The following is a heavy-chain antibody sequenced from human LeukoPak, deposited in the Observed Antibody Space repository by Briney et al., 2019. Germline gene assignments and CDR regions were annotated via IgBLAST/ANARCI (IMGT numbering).Heavy chain of an antibody. V-gene: IGHV1-18*01. CDR2: ISGSTGDT. CDR1: GYSFVLYG. CDR3: AREGDSSWLHDVFDI. D-gene: IGHD6-13*01. Sequence: GASVKVSCKASGYSFVLYGISWVRQAPGEGPEWMGWISGSTGDTNYAQKFQGRVTMTTDTSTSTAYMELRSLRSDDTAVYYCAREGDSSWLHDVFDIWGQGTMVTVSS. J-gene: IGHJ3*02.